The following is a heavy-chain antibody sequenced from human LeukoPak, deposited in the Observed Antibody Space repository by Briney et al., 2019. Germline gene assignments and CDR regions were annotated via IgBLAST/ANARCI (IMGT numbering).Heavy chain of an antibody. CDR3: TREGYDSSGLDAFDI. CDR2: IKHDGNEK. Sequence: GGSLRLSCVASGFTFSSYWMSWVRQAPGKGLEWVANIKHDGNEKYYVDSVKGRFTISRDNAKNSLYLQMNSLRAEDTAVYYCTREGYDSSGLDAFDIWGQGTMATVSS. D-gene: IGHD3-22*01. V-gene: IGHV3-7*01. CDR1: GFTFSSYW. J-gene: IGHJ3*02.